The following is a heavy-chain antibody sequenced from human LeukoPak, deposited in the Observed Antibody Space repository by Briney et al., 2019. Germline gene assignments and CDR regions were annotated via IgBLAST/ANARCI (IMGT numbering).Heavy chain of an antibody. CDR2: IYDSRTI. CDR3: ERGSIAPDY. CDR1: GGSISSGSHH. V-gene: IGHV4-39*02. J-gene: IGHJ4*02. Sequence: SETLSLTCTVSGGSISSGSHHWGWFRQSPGKGLEWIGSIYDSRTIYYNPSLKSRVTISVDTSKNHLSLRLRSVTAADTAVYYCERGSIAPDYWGQGILVTVSS. D-gene: IGHD6-6*01.